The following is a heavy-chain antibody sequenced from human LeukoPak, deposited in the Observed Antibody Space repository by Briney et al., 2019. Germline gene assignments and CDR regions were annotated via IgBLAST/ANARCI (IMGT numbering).Heavy chain of an antibody. V-gene: IGHV4-39*01. D-gene: IGHD4-17*01. CDR3: ARQPSTVTTLCNWFDP. J-gene: IGHJ5*02. CDR1: GGSISSSGYY. CDR2: IYYSGNT. Sequence: ASETLSLTCSVSGGSISSSGYYWGWVRQPPGKGLEWIGNIYYSGNTYYNASLNSRVTISVDTSKNDFSLKLRFVTAADTAVYYCARQPSTVTTLCNWFDPWGQGTLVTVSS.